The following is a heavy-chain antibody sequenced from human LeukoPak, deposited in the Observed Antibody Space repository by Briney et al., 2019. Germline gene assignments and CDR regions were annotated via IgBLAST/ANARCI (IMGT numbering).Heavy chain of an antibody. CDR3: ARTGDFDY. CDR1: GFTVSSNY. CDR2: IYSGGST. V-gene: IGHV3-66*01. D-gene: IGHD1-14*01. J-gene: IGHJ4*02. Sequence: GGSLRLSCAVSGFTVSSNYMSWVRQAPGKGLEWVSIIYSGGSTYYADSVKGRFTISRDNSKNTLYLQMNSLRAEDTAVYYCARTGDFDYWGQGTLVTVSS.